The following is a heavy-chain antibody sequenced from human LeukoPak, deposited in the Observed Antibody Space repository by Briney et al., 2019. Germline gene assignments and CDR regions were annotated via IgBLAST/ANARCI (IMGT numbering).Heavy chain of an antibody. V-gene: IGHV3-74*01. CDR1: GFTFSSYW. CDR3: QAARYYYCYYMDV. J-gene: IGHJ6*03. D-gene: IGHD6-6*01. Sequence: PGGSLRLSCAASGFTFSSYWMHWVRQAPGKGLVWVSRINSDGSSTSYADSVKGRFTISRDNAKNTLYLQMNSLRAEDTAVYYCQAARYYYCYYMDVWGKGTTVTVSS. CDR2: INSDGSST.